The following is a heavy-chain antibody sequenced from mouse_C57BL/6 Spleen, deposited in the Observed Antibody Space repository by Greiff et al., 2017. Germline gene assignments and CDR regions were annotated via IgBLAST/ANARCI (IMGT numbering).Heavy chain of an antibody. CDR1: GYTFTDYD. Sequence: QVHVKQSGAELVRPGASVTLSCKASGYTFTDYDMHWVKQTPVHGLEWIGAIDPETGGTAYNQKFKGKAILTADKTSSTAYMELRSLTSEDAAVYYYTMRRVAYWGQGTLVTVSA. J-gene: IGHJ3*01. CDR3: TMRRVAY. V-gene: IGHV1-15*01. CDR2: IDPETGGT.